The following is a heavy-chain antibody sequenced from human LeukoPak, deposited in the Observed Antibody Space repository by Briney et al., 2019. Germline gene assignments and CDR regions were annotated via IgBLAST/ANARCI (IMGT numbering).Heavy chain of an antibody. Sequence: ASVKVSCKASGYTFTSNYIHWVRQAPGQGLEWMGMIYPRDGSTSYAQKFQGRVTVTRDTSTSTVHMELSGLRSEDTAMYYCARGSTSDWPLDHWGQETLVTISS. J-gene: IGHJ4*02. V-gene: IGHV1-46*01. CDR2: IYPRDGST. D-gene: IGHD2-2*01. CDR1: GYTFTSNY. CDR3: ARGSTSDWPLDH.